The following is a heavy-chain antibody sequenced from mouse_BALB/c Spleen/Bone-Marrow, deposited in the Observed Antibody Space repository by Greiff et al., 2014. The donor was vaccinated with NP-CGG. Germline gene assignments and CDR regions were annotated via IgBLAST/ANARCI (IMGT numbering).Heavy chain of an antibody. CDR2: ISNGGGST. D-gene: IGHD3-3*01. Sequence: EVQGVESGGGLVQPGGSLKLSCATSGFTFSDYYMYWVRQTPEKRLEWVAYISNGGGSTHYPDTVKGRFTISRDNAKNTLYLQMSRLKSEDTAMYYRARQGGTEYYAMDYWGQGTSVTVSS. V-gene: IGHV5-12*02. CDR1: GFTFSDYY. J-gene: IGHJ4*01. CDR3: ARQGGTEYYAMDY.